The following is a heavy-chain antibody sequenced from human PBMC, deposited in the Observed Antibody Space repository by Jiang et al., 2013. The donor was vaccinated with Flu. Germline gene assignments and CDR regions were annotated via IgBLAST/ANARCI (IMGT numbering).Heavy chain of an antibody. J-gene: IGHJ3*01. CDR2: IYPGDSET. D-gene: IGHD1-26*01. CDR1: GYSFGSYW. Sequence: GAEVKKPGESLKISCKASGYSFGSYWIGWVRQMPGKGLEWVGIIYPGDSETRYGPSLQGQVTFSVDMSITTAYLQWSSLKASDTAMYYCARVWANDAFHVWGQGTMVTVSS. V-gene: IGHV5-51*03. CDR3: ARVWANDAFHV.